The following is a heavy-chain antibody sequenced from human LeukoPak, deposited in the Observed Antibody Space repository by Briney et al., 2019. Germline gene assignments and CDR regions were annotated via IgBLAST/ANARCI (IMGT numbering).Heavy chain of an antibody. Sequence: SETLSLTCAVYGGSFSGYFWNWIRQPPGKGLEWIGEINHSGSANYNPSLKSRVTVSVDTSKNQFSLKLSSVTAADTAVYYCARGRAYCSGGSCYKSPFDYWGQGTLVTVSS. J-gene: IGHJ4*02. V-gene: IGHV4-34*01. CDR3: ARGRAYCSGGSCYKSPFDY. CDR2: INHSGSA. CDR1: GGSFSGYF. D-gene: IGHD2-15*01.